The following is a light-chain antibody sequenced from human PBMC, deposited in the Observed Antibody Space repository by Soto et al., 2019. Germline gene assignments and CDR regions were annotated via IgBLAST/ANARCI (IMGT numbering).Light chain of an antibody. Sequence: DIQMTQSPSTLSASVVDRVTITCGASQSISSWLAWYQQKPGKAPKLLIYAASSLQSGVPSGFSGSGSGTEFTLTISSLQPDDFATYYCQQYNSYSGTFGQGTKVDIK. CDR1: QSISSW. CDR3: QQYNSYSGT. CDR2: AAS. V-gene: IGKV1-5*01. J-gene: IGKJ1*01.